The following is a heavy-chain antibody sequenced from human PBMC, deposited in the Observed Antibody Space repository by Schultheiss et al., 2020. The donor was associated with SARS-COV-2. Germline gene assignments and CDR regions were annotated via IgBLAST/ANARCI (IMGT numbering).Heavy chain of an antibody. J-gene: IGHJ4*02. CDR2: ISGSGGST. D-gene: IGHD4-11*01. Sequence: GGSLRLSCAASGFTFSSYAMSWVRQAPGKGLEWVSAISGSGGSTYYADSVKGRFTISKDTSKNQVVLTMTNMDPVDTATYYCARISYYSNYPDYWGQGTLVTVSS. V-gene: IGHV3-23*01. CDR1: GFTFSSYA. CDR3: ARISYYSNYPDY.